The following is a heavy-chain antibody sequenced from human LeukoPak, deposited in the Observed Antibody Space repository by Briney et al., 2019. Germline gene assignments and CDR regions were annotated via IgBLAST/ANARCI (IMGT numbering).Heavy chain of an antibody. CDR3: AREYCSGGSCYFDY. V-gene: IGHV3-21*01. D-gene: IGHD2-15*01. CDR2: IRDSSSYI. J-gene: IGHJ4*02. Sequence: PGTSLRLSCAASGFTFSTYSMNWVRQAPGKGLEWISSIRDSSSYIYYADSVKGRFTISRDNAKNSLYLQMNSLRAEDTAVYYCAREYCSGGSCYFDYWGQGTLVTVSS. CDR1: GFTFSTYS.